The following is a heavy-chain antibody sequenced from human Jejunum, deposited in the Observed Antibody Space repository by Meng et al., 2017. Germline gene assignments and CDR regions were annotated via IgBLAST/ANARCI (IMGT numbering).Heavy chain of an antibody. V-gene: IGHV7-4-1*02. CDR2: INTKTGNP. J-gene: IGHJ4*02. D-gene: IGHD1-26*01. CDR1: AYTFTNYD. Sequence: QGQLMQSESELKKPGASVKVSCMASAYTFTNYDINWVRQAPGQGLEWMGWINTKTGNPMYAQGFTGRFVFSLDTSVSTAHLHISTLTPEDTAVYYCATSGGGFDYWGQGTLVTVSS. CDR3: ATSGGGFDY.